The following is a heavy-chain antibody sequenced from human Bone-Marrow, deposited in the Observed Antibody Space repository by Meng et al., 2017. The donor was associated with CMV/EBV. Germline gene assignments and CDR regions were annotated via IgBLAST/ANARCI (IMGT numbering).Heavy chain of an antibody. CDR3: ARAAALNWFDP. Sequence: SCAISGDSVSSNSAAWNWFRQSPSRGLEWLGRTYYRSKWYNDYAVSVKSRITINPDTSKNQFSLQLNSVTPEDTAVYYCARAAALNWFDPWGQGTLVTVSS. J-gene: IGHJ5*02. D-gene: IGHD6-25*01. CDR2: TYYRSKWYN. V-gene: IGHV6-1*01. CDR1: GDSVSSNSAA.